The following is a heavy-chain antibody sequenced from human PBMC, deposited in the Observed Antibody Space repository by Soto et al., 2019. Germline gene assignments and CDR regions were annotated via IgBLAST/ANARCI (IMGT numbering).Heavy chain of an antibody. Sequence: ASVTGSCKASRHTFTGYYMHRVRQSPGQGREWMGWINPNGGGTNYAQKFQGRVTRTRDTSISTAYMGLSRLRSDDTAVYYCARGPRIAAADADWFNPWGQGTLVTVAS. CDR1: RHTFTGYY. D-gene: IGHD6-13*01. CDR3: ARGPRIAAADADWFNP. J-gene: IGHJ5*02. CDR2: INPNGGGT. V-gene: IGHV1-2*02.